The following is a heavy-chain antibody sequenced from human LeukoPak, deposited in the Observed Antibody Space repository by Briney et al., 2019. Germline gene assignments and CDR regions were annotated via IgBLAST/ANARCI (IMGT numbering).Heavy chain of an antibody. Sequence: PGGSLRLSCAASGFFFSTYSMNWVRQAPGKGLEWVSSIGSRSDFMHYADSVKGRFTISRDNAKNSVYLHMNSLRAEDTAVYYCTSPAGNDYWGQGTWSPSPQ. D-gene: IGHD2-2*01. CDR3: TSPAGNDY. J-gene: IGHJ4*02. V-gene: IGHV3-21*01. CDR1: GFFFSTYS. CDR2: IGSRSDFM.